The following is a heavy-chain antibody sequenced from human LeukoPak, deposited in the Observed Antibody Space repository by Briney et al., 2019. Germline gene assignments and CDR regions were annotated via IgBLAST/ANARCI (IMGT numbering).Heavy chain of an antibody. V-gene: IGHV3-23*01. CDR1: GFTFSSYA. D-gene: IGHD2-15*01. CDR2: ISGSGGST. Sequence: GGSLRLSCAASGFTFSSYAMSWVRQAPGKGLEWVSAISGSGGSTYYADSVKGRFTISRDNSKNTLYLQMNSLRAEDTAVYYCAKSPVPYCSGGSCYGMDVWGQGTTVTVSS. CDR3: AKSPVPYCSGGSCYGMDV. J-gene: IGHJ6*02.